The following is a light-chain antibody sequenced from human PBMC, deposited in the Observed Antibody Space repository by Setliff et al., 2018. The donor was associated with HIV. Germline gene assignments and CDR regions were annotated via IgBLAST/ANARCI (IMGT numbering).Light chain of an antibody. CDR1: KLGDKY. V-gene: IGLV3-1*01. CDR3: QAWDSSTAAYV. CDR2: QDD. J-gene: IGLJ1*01. Sequence: SYELTQPTSVSVSPGQTASITCSGDKLGDKYACWYQQKPGQSPVVVVHQDDKRPSGIPERFSGSNSGNTATLTISGTQAMDEADYYCQAWDSSTAAYVFGTGTKVTVL.